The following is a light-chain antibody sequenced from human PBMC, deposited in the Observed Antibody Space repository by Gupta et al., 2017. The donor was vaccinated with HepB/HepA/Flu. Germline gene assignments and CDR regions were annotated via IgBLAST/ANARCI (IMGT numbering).Light chain of an antibody. V-gene: IGLV2-14*03. CDR1: SSDVGGYNY. CDR3: SSYTSSSTRV. Sequence: QAALTQPASLSRSPGQSITISCTGTSSDVGGYNYDSWYQQPPVKAHKLMIYDVSNRPSGVSNCFSASKGGNTAPPTIAGLDAEDEAYYYCSSYTSSSTRVFGGGTKLTVL. J-gene: IGLJ2*01. CDR2: DVS.